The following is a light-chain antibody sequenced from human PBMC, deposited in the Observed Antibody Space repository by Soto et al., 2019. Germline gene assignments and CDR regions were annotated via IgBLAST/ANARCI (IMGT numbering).Light chain of an antibody. CDR2: GAS. Sequence: EIVLTQSPGTLSLSPGERATLSCRASQSVSSSYLAWYQQKPGQAPRLLIYGASSRATGIPDRFSGSGSGTDFTLTISRLEPEDFAVYYCQQYGYFLFTFGPGTKVDIK. CDR3: QQYGYFLFT. CDR1: QSVSSSY. J-gene: IGKJ3*01. V-gene: IGKV3-20*01.